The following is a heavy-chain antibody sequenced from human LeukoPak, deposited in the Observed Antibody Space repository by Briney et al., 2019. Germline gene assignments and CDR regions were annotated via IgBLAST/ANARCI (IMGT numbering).Heavy chain of an antibody. V-gene: IGHV3-21*01. CDR1: GFTFNTYS. D-gene: IGHD4-23*01. Sequence: GGSLRLSCVASGFTFNTYSMNWVRQAPGKGLEWVSVISPTSTYIYYADSVRGRFTISRDNAKNSLYLQMYSLRAEDMAVYYCARHEPVVTLSSYYYGMDVWGQGTTVTVSS. CDR2: ISPTSTYI. J-gene: IGHJ6*02. CDR3: ARHEPVVTLSSYYYGMDV.